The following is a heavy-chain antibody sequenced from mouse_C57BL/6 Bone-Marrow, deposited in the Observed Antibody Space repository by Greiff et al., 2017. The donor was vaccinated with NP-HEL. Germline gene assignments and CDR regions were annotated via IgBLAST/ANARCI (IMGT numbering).Heavy chain of an antibody. D-gene: IGHD2-5*01. V-gene: IGHV5-9*01. Sequence: EVKLMESGGGLVKPGGSLKLSCAASGFTFSSYTMSWVRQTPEKRLEWVATISGGGGNTYYPDSVQGRFTISRDNAKTTLYLQMSSLRSEDTALYYCARGQYSNPSSFDYWGQGTTLTVSS. CDR3: ARGQYSNPSSFDY. J-gene: IGHJ2*01. CDR1: GFTFSSYT. CDR2: ISGGGGNT.